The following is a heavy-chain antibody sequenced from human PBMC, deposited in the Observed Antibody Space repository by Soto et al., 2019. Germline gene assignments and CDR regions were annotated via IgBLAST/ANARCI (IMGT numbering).Heavy chain of an antibody. V-gene: IGHV3-21*01. Sequence: PGGSLRLSCAASGFTFSSYSMNWVRQAPGKGLEWVSSISSSSSYIYYADSVKGRFTISRDNAKNSLYLQMNSLRAEDTAVYYCARGWAAAGTNYYYYGMDVWGQGTTVTVSS. CDR3: ARGWAAAGTNYYYYGMDV. J-gene: IGHJ6*02. D-gene: IGHD6-13*01. CDR1: GFTFSSYS. CDR2: ISSSSSYI.